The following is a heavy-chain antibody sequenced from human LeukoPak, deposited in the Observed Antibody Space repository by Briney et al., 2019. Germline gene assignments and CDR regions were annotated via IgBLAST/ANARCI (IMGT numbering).Heavy chain of an antibody. J-gene: IGHJ4*02. CDR2: ISSSGSTI. CDR3: ARIEVKANYDILTGYYNGY. D-gene: IGHD3-9*01. CDR1: GFTFSSYE. V-gene: IGHV3-48*03. Sequence: GGSLRLSCAASGFTFSSYEMNWVRQAPGKGLEWVSYISSSGSTIYYADSVKGRFTISRDNAKNSLYLQMNSLRAEDTAVYYCARIEVKANYDILTGYYNGYWSQGTLVTVSS.